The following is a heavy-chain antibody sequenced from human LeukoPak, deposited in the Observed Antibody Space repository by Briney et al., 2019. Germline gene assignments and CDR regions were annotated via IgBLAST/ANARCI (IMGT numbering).Heavy chain of an antibody. CDR3: TTREYCSGGSCYNPFDY. J-gene: IGHJ4*02. D-gene: IGHD2-15*01. V-gene: IGHV3-15*01. CDR2: IKSKTDGGTT. CDR1: GFTFSNAW. Sequence: GGSLRLSCAASGFTFSNAWMIWVRQAPGKGQEWVGRIKSKTDGGTTDYAAPVKGRFTISRDDSKNTLYLQMNRLKTEDTAVYYCTTREYCSGGSCYNPFDYWGQGTLVTVSS.